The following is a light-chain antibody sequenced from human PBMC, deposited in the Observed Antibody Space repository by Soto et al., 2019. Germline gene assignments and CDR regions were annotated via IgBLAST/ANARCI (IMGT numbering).Light chain of an antibody. CDR1: SSDVGSYNL. CDR2: EGS. V-gene: IGLV2-23*03. CDR3: CSYAGSSTFVV. Sequence: QSVLTQPASVSGSPGQSITISCTGTSSDVGSYNLVSWYQQHPGKAPKLMIYEGSKRPSGVSNRFSGSKSGNTASLTISGLQGEDEADYYCCSYAGSSTFVVFGGGTQLTVL. J-gene: IGLJ2*01.